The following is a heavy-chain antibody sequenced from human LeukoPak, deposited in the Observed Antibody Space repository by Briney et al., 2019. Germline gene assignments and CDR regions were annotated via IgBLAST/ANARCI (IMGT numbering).Heavy chain of an antibody. Sequence: SVKVSCKASGGTLSSYAISWVRQAPGQGLEWMGRIIPILGIANYAQKFQGRVTITADKSTSTAYMELSSLRSEDTAVYYCARAASYGGYDYWGQGTLVTVSS. V-gene: IGHV1-69*04. D-gene: IGHD4-23*01. CDR1: GGTLSSYA. J-gene: IGHJ4*02. CDR2: IIPILGIA. CDR3: ARAASYGGYDY.